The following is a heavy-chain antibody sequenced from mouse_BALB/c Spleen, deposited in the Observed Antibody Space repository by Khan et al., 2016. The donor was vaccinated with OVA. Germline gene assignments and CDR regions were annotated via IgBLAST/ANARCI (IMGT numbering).Heavy chain of an antibody. CDR3: ARIYGGDFDY. CDR2: ISYSGNT. V-gene: IGHV3-2*02. Sequence: EVELVESGPGLVKPSQSLSLTCTVTGYSITRDYAWNWIRQFPGNKLEWMGHISYSGNTKYNPSLQSRISITRDTSKNQFFLQLNSVTTEDTATYYCARIYGGDFDYWGQGTTLTVSS. J-gene: IGHJ2*01. CDR1: GYSITRDYA. D-gene: IGHD1-1*01.